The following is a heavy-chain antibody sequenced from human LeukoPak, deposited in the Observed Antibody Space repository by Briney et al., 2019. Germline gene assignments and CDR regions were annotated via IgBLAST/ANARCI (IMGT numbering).Heavy chain of an antibody. Sequence: GGSLRLSCAASGFTFSSYSMNWVRQAPGKGLEWVSSISSSSSYIYYADSVKGRFTISRDSAKNSLYLQMNSLRAEDTAVYYCARAAARYFDYWGQGTLVTVSS. CDR2: ISSSSSYI. CDR1: GFTFSSYS. V-gene: IGHV3-21*01. J-gene: IGHJ4*02. CDR3: ARAAARYFDY.